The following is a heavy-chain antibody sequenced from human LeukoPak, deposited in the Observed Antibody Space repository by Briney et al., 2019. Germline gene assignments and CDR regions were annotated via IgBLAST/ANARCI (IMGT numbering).Heavy chain of an antibody. CDR1: GGSISSGSYY. J-gene: IGHJ4*02. V-gene: IGHV4-61*02. Sequence: SQTLSLTCTVSGGSISSGSYYWSWIRPPAGKGLEWIGRIYTSGSTNYNPSLKSRVTISVDTSKKQFSLKLSSVTAADTAVYYCARDPGFDYWGQGTLVTVSS. D-gene: IGHD3-10*01. CDR3: ARDPGFDY. CDR2: IYTSGST.